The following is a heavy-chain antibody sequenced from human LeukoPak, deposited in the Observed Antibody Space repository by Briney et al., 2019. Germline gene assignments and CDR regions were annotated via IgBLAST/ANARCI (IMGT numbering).Heavy chain of an antibody. CDR3: ARDYGDYGFDYYYYGMDV. J-gene: IGHJ6*02. CDR2: INPNSGGT. D-gene: IGHD4-17*01. CDR1: GYTFIGYY. V-gene: IGHV1-2*02. Sequence: GASVKVSCKASGYTFIGYYIHWVRQAPGQGLEWMGWINPNSGGTNYAQKFQGRVTMTRDTSISTAYMELSRLRSDDTAVYYCARDYGDYGFDYYYYGMDVWGQGTTVTVSS.